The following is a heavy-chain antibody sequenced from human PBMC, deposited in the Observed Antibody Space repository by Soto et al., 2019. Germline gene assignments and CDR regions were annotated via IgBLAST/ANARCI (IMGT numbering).Heavy chain of an antibody. V-gene: IGHV5-51*01. CDR1: GYSFTSYW. CDR3: ARGSSLGGFYYGMDV. J-gene: IGHJ6*02. CDR2: IYPGDSDT. D-gene: IGHD6-13*01. Sequence: GESLKISCKGSGYSFTSYWIGWVGQMPGKGLEWMGIIYPGDSDTRYSPSFQGQVTISADKSISTAYLQWSSLKASDTAMYYWARGSSLGGFYYGMDVWGQGTTVTVSS.